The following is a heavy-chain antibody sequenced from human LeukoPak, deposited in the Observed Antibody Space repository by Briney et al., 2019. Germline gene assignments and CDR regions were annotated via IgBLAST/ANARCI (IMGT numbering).Heavy chain of an antibody. V-gene: IGHV1-18*01. Sequence: GASVKVSCKASGYTFTSYGISWVRQAPGQGLEWMGWISTYNGNTNYAQKFQGRVTMTTDTSTSTAYMELRSLRSDDTAVYYCARDGGGGWYVWFDPWGQGTLVTVSS. D-gene: IGHD6-19*01. CDR2: ISTYNGNT. CDR3: ARDGGGGWYVWFDP. CDR1: GYTFTSYG. J-gene: IGHJ5*02.